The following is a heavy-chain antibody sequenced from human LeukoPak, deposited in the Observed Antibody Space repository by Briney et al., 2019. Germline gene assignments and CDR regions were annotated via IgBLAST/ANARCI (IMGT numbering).Heavy chain of an antibody. J-gene: IGHJ4*02. CDR2: TSSDLNVK. CDR3: ARGKKSLDY. Sequence: PGGSLRLSCAASGFTFRNYVIHWVRQAPGKGLEWVAVTSSDLNVKLYADSVKGRFTISRDNSRSTLYLQMNSLRPEDTAIYYCARGKKSLDYWGQGTLVTVSS. V-gene: IGHV3-30-3*01. CDR1: GFTFRNYV.